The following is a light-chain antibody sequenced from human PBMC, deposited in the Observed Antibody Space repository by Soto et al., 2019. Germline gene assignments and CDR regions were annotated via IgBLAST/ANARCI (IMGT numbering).Light chain of an antibody. CDR1: SSDVGGYNY. Sequence: QSVLTQPRSVSGSPGQSVTISCTGTSSDVGGYNYVSWYQQHPGKAPKLMIYDVSKRPSGVPDRFSGSKSGNTASLTSSGRQAEEEADYYCCSYAGSYTFGVFGGGTKLTVL. V-gene: IGLV2-11*01. J-gene: IGLJ2*01. CDR2: DVS. CDR3: CSYAGSYTFGV.